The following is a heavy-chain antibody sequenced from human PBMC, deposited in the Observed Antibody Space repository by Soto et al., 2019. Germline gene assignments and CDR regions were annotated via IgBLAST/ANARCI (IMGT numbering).Heavy chain of an antibody. V-gene: IGHV2-5*02. CDR3: AHRRIAAAINAFDI. D-gene: IGHD6-13*01. J-gene: IGHJ3*02. CDR2: IYWDDDK. Sequence: QITLKESGPTLVKPTQTLTLTCTFSGFSLSTSGVGVGWIRQPPGKALEWLALIYWDDDKRYSPSLKSRLTITTDTSKNQVVLTMTNMDPVDTATYYCAHRRIAAAINAFDIWGQGTMVTVSS. CDR1: GFSLSTSGVG.